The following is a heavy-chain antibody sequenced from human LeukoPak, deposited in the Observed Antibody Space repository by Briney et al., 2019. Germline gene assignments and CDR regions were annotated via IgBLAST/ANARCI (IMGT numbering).Heavy chain of an antibody. CDR1: GYTFTSYA. Sequence: ASVKVSCKASGYTFTSYAMHWVRQAPGQRLEWMGWINAGNGNTKYSQKFQGRVTITRDTSASTAYMELSSLRSEDTAVYYCARALLWLGELYFDYWGQGTLVTVSS. CDR2: INAGNGNT. J-gene: IGHJ4*02. CDR3: ARALLWLGELYFDY. D-gene: IGHD3-10*01. V-gene: IGHV1-3*01.